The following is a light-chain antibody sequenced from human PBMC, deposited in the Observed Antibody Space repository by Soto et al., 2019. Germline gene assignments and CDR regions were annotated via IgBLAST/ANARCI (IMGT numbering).Light chain of an antibody. CDR1: QTISSW. CDR3: QQSDRTPLT. CDR2: ATY. J-gene: IGKJ4*01. Sequence: DIQMTQTPSTLSGSVGDRVTVTCRASQTISSWLAWYQQKPGKAPKLLIYATYNLQSGVPSRFSGSGSGTDFTLTISDLQREDFATYYCQQSDRTPLTFGGGTKVDIK. V-gene: IGKV1-39*01.